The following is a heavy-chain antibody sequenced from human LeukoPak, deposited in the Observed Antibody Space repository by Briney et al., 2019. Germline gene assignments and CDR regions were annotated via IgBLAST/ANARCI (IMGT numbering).Heavy chain of an antibody. CDR2: MDTSGHT. V-gene: IGHV4-4*07. J-gene: IGHJ4*02. D-gene: IGHD3-10*01. CDR1: GGSISGYY. CDR3: AREDRDYGSGDFDY. Sequence: PSETLSLTCIVSGGSISGYYWSWIRQPAGKGLEWIGHMDTSGHTNYNSSLMSRVTVSVDTSKNQFSLKLSSVTAADTAVYYCAREDRDYGSGDFDYWGQGTLVTVSS.